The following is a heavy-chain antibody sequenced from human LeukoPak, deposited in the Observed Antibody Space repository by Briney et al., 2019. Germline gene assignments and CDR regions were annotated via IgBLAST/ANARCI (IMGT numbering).Heavy chain of an antibody. V-gene: IGHV4-39*01. D-gene: IGHD6-19*01. CDR1: GGSISSSSYY. J-gene: IGHJ4*02. CDR2: IYYSGST. Sequence: SETLSLTCTVSGGSISSSSYYWDWIRQPLGKGLEWIGSIYYSGSTYYNPSLKSRVTISVDTSKNQFSLKLSSVTAADTAVYYCARHSSGQGYFDYWGQGTLVTVSS. CDR3: ARHSSGQGYFDY.